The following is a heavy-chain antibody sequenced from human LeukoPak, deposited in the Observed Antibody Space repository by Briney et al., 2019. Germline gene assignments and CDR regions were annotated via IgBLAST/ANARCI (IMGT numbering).Heavy chain of an antibody. Sequence: GGSLRLSCAASGFTFDDYAMHWVRQAPGKGLEWVSGISWNSGSIGYADSVKGRFTISRDNAKNSLYLQMNSLRAEDTALYYCAKATTYYYDSSGYYPGYFDYWGQGTLVTVSS. CDR1: GFTFDDYA. J-gene: IGHJ4*02. V-gene: IGHV3-9*01. D-gene: IGHD3-22*01. CDR2: ISWNSGSI. CDR3: AKATTYYYDSSGYYPGYFDY.